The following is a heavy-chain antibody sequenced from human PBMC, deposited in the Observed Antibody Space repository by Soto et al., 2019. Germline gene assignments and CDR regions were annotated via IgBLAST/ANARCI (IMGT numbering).Heavy chain of an antibody. CDR3: ARVILGSTRNGPDY. CDR1: GFTFNNYW. J-gene: IGHJ4*02. CDR2: IKQDGSER. D-gene: IGHD3-9*01. V-gene: IGHV3-7*04. Sequence: GGSLRLSCVASGFTFNNYWMSWVRQAPGKGLEWVANIKQDGSERNYVDSVKGRFTISRDNAKNSLYLQMNGLRAEDTAVYYCARVILGSTRNGPDYWGQGT.